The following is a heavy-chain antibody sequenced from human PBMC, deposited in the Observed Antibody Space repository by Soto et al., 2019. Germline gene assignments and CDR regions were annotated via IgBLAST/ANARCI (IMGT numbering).Heavy chain of an antibody. D-gene: IGHD3-3*01. J-gene: IGHJ6*02. V-gene: IGHV3-30*18. CDR2: IAYDGSNK. CDR3: AKDSMGHYDFWSGHDYYYYGMDV. CDR1: GFTFSNYG. Sequence: QVQLVESGGGVVQPGRSLRLSCAASGFTFSNYGMHWVRQAPGKGLEWVAVIAYDGSNKYYADSVKGRFTISRDNSKNTLYLQMNSLRAEDTAVYYCAKDSMGHYDFWSGHDYYYYGMDVWGQGTTVTVSS.